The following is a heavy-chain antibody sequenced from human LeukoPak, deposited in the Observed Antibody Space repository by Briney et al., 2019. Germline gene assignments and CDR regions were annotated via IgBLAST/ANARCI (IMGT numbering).Heavy chain of an antibody. D-gene: IGHD2-15*01. CDR2: VGGDDRT. V-gene: IGHV3-23*01. Sequence: GSLRLSCAASGFTLNGNAMSWVRQVPGRGLEWVSGVGGDDRTHYADSVRGRFTISRDNSMNTVSLDMNRLRVEDTAVYYCAKDLSWWAAADYWGQGALVTVAS. J-gene: IGHJ4*02. CDR1: GFTLNGNA. CDR3: AKDLSWWAAADY.